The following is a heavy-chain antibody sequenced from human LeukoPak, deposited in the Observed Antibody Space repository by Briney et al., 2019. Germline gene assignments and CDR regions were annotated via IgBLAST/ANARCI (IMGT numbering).Heavy chain of an antibody. J-gene: IGHJ6*02. Sequence: GASVKVSCKASGCTFSSYAISWVRQAPGQGLEWMGRIIPILGIANYAQKFQGRVTITADKSTSTAYMELSSLRSEDTAVYYCARTVTPYYYYGMDVWGQGTTVTVSS. D-gene: IGHD4-17*01. V-gene: IGHV1-69*04. CDR1: GCTFSSYA. CDR3: ARTVTPYYYYGMDV. CDR2: IIPILGIA.